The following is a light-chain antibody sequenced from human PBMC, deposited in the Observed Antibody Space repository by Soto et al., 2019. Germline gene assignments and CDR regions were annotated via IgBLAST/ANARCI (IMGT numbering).Light chain of an antibody. CDR2: EVS. CDR1: SSDVGGYNY. CDR3: SSYAGSNKSV. V-gene: IGLV2-8*01. Sequence: QSVLTQPPSASGSPGQSVTISCTGTSSDVGGYNYVSWYQQHPGKAPKLMIYEVSQRPSGVPDRFSGSKSGNTASLTVSGLQPEDEADDYCSSYAGSNKSVFGTGTKLTVL. J-gene: IGLJ1*01.